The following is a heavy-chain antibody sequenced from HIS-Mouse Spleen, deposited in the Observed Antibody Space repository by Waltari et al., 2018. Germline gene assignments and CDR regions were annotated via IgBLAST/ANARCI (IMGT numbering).Heavy chain of an antibody. CDR3: ARVGELQPDDAFDI. J-gene: IGHJ3*02. V-gene: IGHV4-39*07. Sequence: QLQLQESGPGLVKPSETLSLTCTVPGGPLSSSSYYWGWIRQPPGKGLEWIGSIYYSGSTYYNPSLKSRVTISVDTSKNQFSLKLSSVTAADTAVYYCARVGELQPDDAFDIWGQGTMVTVSS. D-gene: IGHD3-10*01. CDR1: GGPLSSSSYY. CDR2: IYYSGST.